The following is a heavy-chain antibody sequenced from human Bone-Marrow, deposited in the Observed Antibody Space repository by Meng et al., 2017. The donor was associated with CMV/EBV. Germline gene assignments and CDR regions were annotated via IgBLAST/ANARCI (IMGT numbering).Heavy chain of an antibody. CDR2: ISSSGSTI. D-gene: IGHD6-13*01. CDR3: ARGTVGSSWYVSY. V-gene: IGHV3-48*03. CDR1: GFTFSSYE. Sequence: GGSLRLSCAASGFTFSSYEMNWVRQAPGKGLEWVSYISSSGSTIYYADSVKGRFTISRDNAKNSLHLQMNSLRAEDTAVYYCARGTVGSSWYVSYWGPGTLVPVSS. J-gene: IGHJ4*02.